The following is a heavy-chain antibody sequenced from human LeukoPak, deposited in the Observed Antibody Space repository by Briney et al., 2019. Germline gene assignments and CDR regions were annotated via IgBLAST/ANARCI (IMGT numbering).Heavy chain of an antibody. CDR1: GYTFTSYG. V-gene: IGHV1-18*01. CDR2: ISAYNGNT. D-gene: IGHD3-3*01. Sequence: ASVKVSCKASGYTFTSYGISWVRQAPGQGLEWMGWISAYNGNTNYAQKLQGRVTMTTDTSTSTAYMELRSLRPDDTAVYYCARVITIFPQDAFDIWGQGTMVTVSS. CDR3: ARVITIFPQDAFDI. J-gene: IGHJ3*02.